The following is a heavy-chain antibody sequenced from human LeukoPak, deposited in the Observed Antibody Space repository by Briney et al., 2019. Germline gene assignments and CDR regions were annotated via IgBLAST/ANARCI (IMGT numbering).Heavy chain of an antibody. V-gene: IGHV1-18*01. D-gene: IGHD6-19*01. CDR2: ISTYHGHT. J-gene: IGHJ4*02. CDR3: ARGGGWAFVDHRADYFDY. Sequence: ASVKVSCKASGYIFTNYGIFWVGLAPGEGIGLKGGISTYHGHTNYAHKFQSRVTMTTDKTTITAYMDLRILTSDDTAVYYCARGGGWAFVDHRADYFDYWGQGTLVTVSS. CDR1: GYIFTNYG.